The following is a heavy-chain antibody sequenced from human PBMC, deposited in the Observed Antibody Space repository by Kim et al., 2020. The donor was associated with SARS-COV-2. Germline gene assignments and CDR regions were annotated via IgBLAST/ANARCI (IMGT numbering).Heavy chain of an antibody. CDR3: TTDSYSGSYDAFDI. V-gene: IGHV3-15*01. D-gene: IGHD1-26*01. J-gene: IGHJ3*02. Sequence: AAPVKGRFTISRDDSKNTLYLQMNSLKTEDTAVYYCTTDSYSGSYDAFDIWGQGTMVTVSS.